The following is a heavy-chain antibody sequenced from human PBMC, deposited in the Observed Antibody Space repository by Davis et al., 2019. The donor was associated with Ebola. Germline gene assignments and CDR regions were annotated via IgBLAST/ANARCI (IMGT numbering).Heavy chain of an antibody. V-gene: IGHV1-8*01. CDR2: MNPNSGNT. CDR3: ARDRVVTTVTTPTNWFDP. CDR1: GYTFTSYD. J-gene: IGHJ5*02. D-gene: IGHD4-17*01. Sequence: ASVKVSCKASGYTFTSYDINWVRQATGQGLEWMGWMNPNSGNTDYAQKLQGRVTMTTDTSTSTAYMELRSLRSDDTAVYYCARDRVVTTVTTPTNWFDPWGQGTLVTVSS.